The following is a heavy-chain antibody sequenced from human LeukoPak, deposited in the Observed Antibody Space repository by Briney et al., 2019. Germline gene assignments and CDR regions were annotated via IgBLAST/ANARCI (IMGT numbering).Heavy chain of an antibody. CDR3: ATRRYCTNGVCPDY. J-gene: IGHJ4*02. D-gene: IGHD2-8*01. V-gene: IGHV1-69*05. CDR1: GGTFSSYA. Sequence: VASVKVSCKASGGTFSSYAISLVRQAHGQGLEWMGRIIPIFGTANYAQKFQGRVTITTDESTSTAYMELSSLRAEDTAVYYCATRRYCTNGVCPDYWGQGTLVTVSS. CDR2: IIPIFGTA.